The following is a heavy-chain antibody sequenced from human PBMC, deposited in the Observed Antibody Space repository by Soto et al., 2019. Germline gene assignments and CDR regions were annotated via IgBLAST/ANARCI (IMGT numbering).Heavy chain of an antibody. J-gene: IGHJ4*02. Sequence: ASVKVSCKASGFTFSYYGVSWVRQAPGQGLEWMGFTNAHTGRSGTSKKFHGRVTLSTDTSTNTAYMELRSLRSDDTAVYFCARDPAGLYLFDYWGQGTLVTVSS. CDR1: GFTFSYYG. CDR2: TNAHTGRS. D-gene: IGHD2-2*01. CDR3: ARDPAGLYLFDY. V-gene: IGHV1-18*04.